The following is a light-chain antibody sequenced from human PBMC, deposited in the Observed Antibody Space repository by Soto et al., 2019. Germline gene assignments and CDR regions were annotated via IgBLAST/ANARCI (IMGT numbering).Light chain of an antibody. Sequence: DIQMTQSPSSLSASVGDRVTITCRASQGISNHLAWFQQKPGKAPKSLIYAASSLKSGVPSKFSGSGSGTDFTLTISNLQPEAFATYYCQQYDTHPLTFGGGTKVEIK. CDR3: QQYDTHPLT. CDR1: QGISNH. V-gene: IGKV1-16*02. CDR2: AAS. J-gene: IGKJ4*01.